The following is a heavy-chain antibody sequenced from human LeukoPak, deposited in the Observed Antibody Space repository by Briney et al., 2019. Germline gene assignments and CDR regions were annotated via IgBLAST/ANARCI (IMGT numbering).Heavy chain of an antibody. V-gene: IGHV4-59*02. D-gene: IGHD5-24*01. CDR2: GYYTEST. J-gene: IGHJ4*02. CDR3: ARGAMATTPFFDY. CDR1: GGSVTNYY. Sequence: LSPTRPLSGGSVTNYYSWTWIRQPPGRGLDWMGYGYYTESTNFNHSLKSRVTMSLDTDRNQFSLKLTALTAADTAVYYCARGAMATTPFFDYWGQGTLVTVSS.